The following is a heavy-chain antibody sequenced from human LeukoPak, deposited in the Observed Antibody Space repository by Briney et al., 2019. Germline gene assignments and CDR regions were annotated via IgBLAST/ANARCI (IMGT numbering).Heavy chain of an antibody. CDR3: ARDKQHSYGRYFDH. V-gene: IGHV4-59*01. CDR1: PGSISTYH. CDR2: MQSTGNG. D-gene: IGHD5-18*01. J-gene: IGHJ4*02. Sequence: SETLSLTCTVSPGSISTYHWNWIRKSPGKGLEWIGYMQSTGNGNYNPSLKSRVTMSVDMSRNEIVLNLSSVTAADTAVYFCARDKQHSYGRYFDHWGQGILVTVSS.